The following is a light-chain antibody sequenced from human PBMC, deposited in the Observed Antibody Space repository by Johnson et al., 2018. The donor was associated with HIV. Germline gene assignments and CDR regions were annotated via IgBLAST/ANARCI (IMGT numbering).Light chain of an antibody. V-gene: IGLV1-51*01. CDR1: SSNIGNNY. CDR3: ETWDSRLSGYYV. CDR2: DNN. J-gene: IGLJ1*01. Sequence: QPVLTQPPSVSAAPGQKVTISCSGSSSNIGNNYVSWYQQLPGTAPKLLIYDNNKRPSGIPDRFSGSKSGTSATLGITGLQTGDEADYYCETWDSRLSGYYVFGSGTRLTVL.